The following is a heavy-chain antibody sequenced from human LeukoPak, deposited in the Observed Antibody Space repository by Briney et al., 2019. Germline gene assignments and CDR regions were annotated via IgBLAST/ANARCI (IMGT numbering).Heavy chain of an antibody. CDR2: IDPSDSYI. CDR3: ARHSVGSSGYYWFDP. CDR1: GYTFTNYW. Sequence: GESLKISCKGSGYTFTNYWISWVRQMPGKGLEWMGRIDPSDSYINYSPSFQGHVTISADKSISTAYLQWSSLKASDTAMYYCARHSVGSSGYYWFDPWGQGTLVTVSS. D-gene: IGHD6-19*01. J-gene: IGHJ5*02. V-gene: IGHV5-10-1*01.